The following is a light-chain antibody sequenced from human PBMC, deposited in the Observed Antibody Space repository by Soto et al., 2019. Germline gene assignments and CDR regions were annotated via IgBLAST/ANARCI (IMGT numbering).Light chain of an antibody. Sequence: QSALTQPPSASGSPGQSVTISCTGTSSDVGAYNYVSWYQQLPGKAPKLIIYEVSKRPSGVPDRFSGSKSGNTASLTVSGLQAEHEADYYCTSYAGTYSFVYVFGTGTKLTVL. V-gene: IGLV2-8*01. CDR3: TSYAGTYSFVYV. J-gene: IGLJ1*01. CDR1: SSDVGAYNY. CDR2: EVS.